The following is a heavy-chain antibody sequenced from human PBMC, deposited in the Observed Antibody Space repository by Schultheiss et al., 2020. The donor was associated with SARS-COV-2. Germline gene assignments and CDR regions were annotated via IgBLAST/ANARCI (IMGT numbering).Heavy chain of an antibody. Sequence: SETLSLTCTVSGGSISSYYWSWIRQPPGKGLEWIGYIYYSGGTNYNPSLKSRVTISVDTSKNQFSLKLSSVTAADTAVYYCAREWEPRETNYGMDVWGQGTTVTVSS. V-gene: IGHV4-59*12. CDR1: GGSISSYY. CDR2: IYYSGGT. J-gene: IGHJ6*02. CDR3: AREWEPRETNYGMDV. D-gene: IGHD1-26*01.